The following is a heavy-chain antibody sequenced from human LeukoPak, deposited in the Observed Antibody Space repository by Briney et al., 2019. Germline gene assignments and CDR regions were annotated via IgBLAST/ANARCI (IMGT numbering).Heavy chain of an antibody. D-gene: IGHD5-18*01. J-gene: IGHJ6*03. CDR3: ARDLSPVDTAMVTSYYYYYYMDV. CDR1: GFTFSSYS. V-gene: IGHV3-48*01. Sequence: GGSLRLSCAASGFTFSSYSMNWVRQAPGKGLEWISYITSSSSTIYYADSVKGRFTISRDNAKNSLYLQMNSLRAEDTAVYYCARDLSPVDTAMVTSYYYYYYMDVWGKGTTVTVSS. CDR2: ITSSSSTI.